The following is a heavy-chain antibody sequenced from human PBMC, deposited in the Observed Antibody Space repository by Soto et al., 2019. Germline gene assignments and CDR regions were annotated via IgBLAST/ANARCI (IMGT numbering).Heavy chain of an antibody. CDR1: GFTFSDYY. CDR2: ISSSSDYI. Sequence: GGSLRLSCAASGFTFSDYYMTWIRQAPGKGLEWISYISSSSDYIYYADSMKGRVTISRDNAKNSLFLDMNSLTGEDTAVYYCARARVYATGPLDFWGQGTLVTVSS. V-gene: IGHV3-11*06. D-gene: IGHD6-13*01. J-gene: IGHJ4*02. CDR3: ARARVYATGPLDF.